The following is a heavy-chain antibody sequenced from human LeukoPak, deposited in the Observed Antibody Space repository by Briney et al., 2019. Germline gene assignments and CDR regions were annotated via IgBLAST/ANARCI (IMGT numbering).Heavy chain of an antibody. CDR3: ARVRFFDNSGYY. D-gene: IGHD3-22*01. CDR2: IYYSGRT. Sequence: SETLSLTCTVSGGSLSSSHYHWGWIRQPPGKGLEWVGTIYYSGRTYYNPSLKSRVTISVDTSKNQFSLNLSSVTAADTAVYYCARVRFFDNSGYYWGQGTLVTVSS. V-gene: IGHV4-39*07. CDR1: GGSLSSSHYH. J-gene: IGHJ4*02.